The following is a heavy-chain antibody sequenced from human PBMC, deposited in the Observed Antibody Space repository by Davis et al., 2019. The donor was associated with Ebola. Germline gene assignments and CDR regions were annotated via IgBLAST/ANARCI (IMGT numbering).Heavy chain of an antibody. V-gene: IGHV1-18*01. CDR3: ARGGIVATENDY. D-gene: IGHD5-12*01. CDR1: GYTFTSSG. Sequence: ASVQVSCKASGYTFTSSGISWVRQPPGQGLEWMGWISAYNGNTNYAQKLQGRVTMTTDTSTSTAYMELRSLRSDDTAVYYCARGGIVATENDYWGQGTLVTVSS. J-gene: IGHJ4*02. CDR2: ISAYNGNT.